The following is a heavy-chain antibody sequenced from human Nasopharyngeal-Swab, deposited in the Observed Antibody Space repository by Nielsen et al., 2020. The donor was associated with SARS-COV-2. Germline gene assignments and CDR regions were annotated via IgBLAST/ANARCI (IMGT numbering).Heavy chain of an antibody. Sequence: ASVKVSCKASGYSFTNYGISWVRQAPGQGLEWMGWISGYKGYTNYAQKFQGRVTMTRDTSISTAYMELSRLRSDDTAVYYCAKAVAGNFDYWGQGTLVTVSS. V-gene: IGHV1-18*01. CDR3: AKAVAGNFDY. D-gene: IGHD6-19*01. CDR1: GYSFTNYG. CDR2: ISGYKGYT. J-gene: IGHJ4*02.